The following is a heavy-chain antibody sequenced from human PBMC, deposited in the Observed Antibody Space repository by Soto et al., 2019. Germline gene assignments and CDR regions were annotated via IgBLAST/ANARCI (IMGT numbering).Heavy chain of an antibody. V-gene: IGHV3-33*01. CDR2: IWYDGSNK. CDR1: GFTFSSYG. J-gene: IGHJ4*02. Sequence: HPGGSLRLSCAASGFTFSSYGMHWVRQAPGKGLEWVAVIWYDGSNKYYADSVKGRFTISRDNSKNTLYLQMNSLRAEDTAVYYCARGPRQLVLYYFDYWGQGTLVTVSS. CDR3: ARGPRQLVLYYFDY. D-gene: IGHD6-6*01.